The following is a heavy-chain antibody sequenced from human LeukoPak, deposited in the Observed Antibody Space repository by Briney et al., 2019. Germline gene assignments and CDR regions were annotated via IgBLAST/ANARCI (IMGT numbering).Heavy chain of an antibody. D-gene: IGHD3-9*01. CDR2: ISSSSSYT. J-gene: IGHJ3*02. CDR3: AKGVPTILRQNAFDI. V-gene: IGHV3-11*05. CDR1: GFTFSDYY. Sequence: GGSLRLSCAASGFTFSDYYMSWIRQAPGKGLEWVSYISSSSSYTNYADSVKGRFTISRDNSKNTLYLQMNSLRAEDTAVYYCAKGVPTILRQNAFDIWGQGTMVTVSS.